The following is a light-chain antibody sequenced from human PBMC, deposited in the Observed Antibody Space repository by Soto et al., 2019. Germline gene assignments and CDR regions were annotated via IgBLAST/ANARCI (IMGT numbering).Light chain of an antibody. CDR1: QSISSW. CDR3: QQYNSYSRT. V-gene: IGKV1-5*01. J-gene: IGKJ1*01. CDR2: DAS. Sequence: DIQMTQSPSTLSASVGDRVTITCRASQSISSWLAWYQQKPGKAPKLLIYDASSLESGVPSRFSGSGSGTEFTLTISSLQPDEFATYYGQQYNSYSRTFGQGTNVEIK.